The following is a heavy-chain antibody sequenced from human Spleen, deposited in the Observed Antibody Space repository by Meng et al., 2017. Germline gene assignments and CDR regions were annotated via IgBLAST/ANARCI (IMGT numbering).Heavy chain of an antibody. D-gene: IGHD6-19*01. CDR2: IYTSGST. V-gene: IGHV4-4*07. CDR3: ARGTVAGPDDAFDI. CDR1: GGSISSYY. Sequence: SETLSLTCTVSGGSISSYYWSWIRQPAGKGLEWIGRIYTSGSTNYNPSLKSRVTMSVDTSKNQFSLKLSSVTAADTAVYYCARGTVAGPDDAFDIWGQGTMVTVSS. J-gene: IGHJ3*02.